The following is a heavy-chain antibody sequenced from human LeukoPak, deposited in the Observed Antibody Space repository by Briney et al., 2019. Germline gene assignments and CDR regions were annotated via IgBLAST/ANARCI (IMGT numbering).Heavy chain of an antibody. CDR3: VRQKKSHGNFDY. V-gene: IGHV3-13*01. D-gene: IGHD1-26*01. J-gene: IGHJ4*02. CDR2: VGIAADT. CDR1: GFTFSNHA. Sequence: GGSLRLSCAASGFTFSNHAMHWVRQAPGKGLEWVSAVGIAADTFYPGSVKGRFTISRENAKNSLYLQMNSLRVEDTAVYYCVRQKKSHGNFDYWGQGTLVTVSS.